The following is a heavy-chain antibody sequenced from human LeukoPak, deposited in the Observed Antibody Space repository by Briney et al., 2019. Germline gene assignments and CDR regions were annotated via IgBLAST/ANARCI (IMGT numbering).Heavy chain of an antibody. J-gene: IGHJ4*02. D-gene: IGHD3-10*01. Sequence: PSETLSLTCTVSGGSISRSQYYWAWIRQPPEKGLEWIGTIYYSGKTFYNPSLKSRVTISVDTSKNQFSLKLSSVTAADTAVYYCARAMGSVLLWFGELLDYWGQGTLVTVSS. V-gene: IGHV4-39*07. CDR3: ARAMGSVLLWFGELLDY. CDR2: IYYSGKT. CDR1: GGSISRSQYY.